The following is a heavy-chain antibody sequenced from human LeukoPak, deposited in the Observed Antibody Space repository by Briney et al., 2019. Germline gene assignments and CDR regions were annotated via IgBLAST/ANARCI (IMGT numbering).Heavy chain of an antibody. V-gene: IGHV4-59*01. CDR3: ARGGWSIDL. CDR2: IYYSGST. J-gene: IGHJ2*01. D-gene: IGHD6-19*01. CDR1: GGSMTSYY. Sequence: SETLSLTCTVSGGSMTSYYWSWIRQPPGRGLEWIAYIYYSGSTNYNPSLKSRVTISVDTSKSQFSLELNSVTAADTAVYYCARGGWSIDLWGRGTLVTVSS.